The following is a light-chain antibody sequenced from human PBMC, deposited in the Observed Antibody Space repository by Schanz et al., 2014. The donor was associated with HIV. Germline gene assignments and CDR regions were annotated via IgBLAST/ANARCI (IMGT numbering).Light chain of an antibody. CDR1: RVDVGDYPH. CDR2: DVS. CDR3: SSYTSSSTRV. J-gene: IGLJ3*02. V-gene: IGLV2-11*01. Sequence: QSALTQPRSVSGSPGQSVTISCIGVRVDVGDYPHVSWYQQHPGKAPKLLIYDVSNRPSGVPHRFSGSKSGNTASLTISGLQAEDEADYYCSSYTSSSTRVFGGGTKLTVL.